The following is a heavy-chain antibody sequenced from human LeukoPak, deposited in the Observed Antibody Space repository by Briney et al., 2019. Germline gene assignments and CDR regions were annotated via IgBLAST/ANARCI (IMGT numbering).Heavy chain of an antibody. V-gene: IGHV3-53*01. CDR2: LYSDGNT. D-gene: IGHD1-14*01. Sequence: GGSLRLSCAASGFTVITNDMTWVSQAPGKGLEWVSVLYSDGNTKYADSVQGRFIISRDNSKNTLYLEMNSLRPDDTAVYYCARGVEPLAANTLAYWGQGTLVTVSS. CDR3: ARGVEPLAANTLAY. J-gene: IGHJ4*02. CDR1: GFTVITND.